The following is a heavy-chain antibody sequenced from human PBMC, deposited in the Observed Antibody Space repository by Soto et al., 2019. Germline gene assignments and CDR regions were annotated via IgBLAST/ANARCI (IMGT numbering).Heavy chain of an antibody. D-gene: IGHD3-22*01. J-gene: IGHJ6*02. CDR1: GFTFSSYA. CDR3: ARDENPGLTRQKYYYYYGMDV. V-gene: IGHV3-30-3*01. CDR2: ISYDGSNK. Sequence: QVQLVESGGGVVQPGRSLRLSCAASGFTFSSYAMHWVRQAPGKGLEWVAVISYDGSNKYYADSVKGRFTISRDNSKNTLYLKMNSLRAEDTAVYYCARDENPGLTRQKYYYYYGMDVWGQGTTVTVSS.